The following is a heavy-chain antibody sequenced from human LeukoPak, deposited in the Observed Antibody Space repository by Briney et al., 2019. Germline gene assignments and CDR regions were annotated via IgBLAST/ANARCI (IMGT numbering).Heavy chain of an antibody. D-gene: IGHD3-10*01. CDR3: ARDRD. CDR2: INHSGST. V-gene: IGHV4-34*01. Sequence: TSETLSLTCAVYGGSFSGYYWSWIRQPPGKGLEWIGEINHSGSTNYNPSLKSRVTISVDTSKNQFSLKLSSVTAADTAVYYCARDRDWGQGTLVTVSS. CDR1: GGSFSGYY. J-gene: IGHJ4*02.